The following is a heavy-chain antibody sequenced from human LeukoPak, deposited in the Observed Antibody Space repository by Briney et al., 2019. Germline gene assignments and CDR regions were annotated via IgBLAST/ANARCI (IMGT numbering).Heavy chain of an antibody. V-gene: IGHV1-69*01. CDR1: GGSFSDWP. D-gene: IGHD3-3*02. Sequence: GSSVKVSCKAPGGSFSDWPINWVRQAPGQGLEWLGGIIPKYSASSYAQAFQGRVTITADESTNTVYMEMSGLRPDDTAVYYCVRPDRIFGVPAAFDAWGQGTLVAVSS. J-gene: IGHJ3*01. CDR2: IIPKYSAS. CDR3: VRPDRIFGVPAAFDA.